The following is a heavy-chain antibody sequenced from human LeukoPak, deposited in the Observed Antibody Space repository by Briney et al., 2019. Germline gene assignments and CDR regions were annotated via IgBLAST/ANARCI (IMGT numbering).Heavy chain of an antibody. V-gene: IGHV1-18*01. CDR1: GYTFSNFG. CDR2: ISGNNDNP. J-gene: IGHJ4*02. Sequence: ASVRVSSKPSGYTFSNFGINWVRQAPGQGLEWMGWISGNNDNPNYGQKFQGRFAVTTDSSTTTAYMELRNLTFDDTAVYYCVRDGTSTDDYWGQGTLVTVSS. CDR3: VRDGTSTDDY. D-gene: IGHD2-2*01.